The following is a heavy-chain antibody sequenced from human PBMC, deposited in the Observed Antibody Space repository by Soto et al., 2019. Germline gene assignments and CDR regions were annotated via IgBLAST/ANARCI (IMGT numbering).Heavy chain of an antibody. V-gene: IGHV4-59*01. Sequence: PSETLSLTCSVSGGSISSYYWNWIRQPPGKGLEWIGYIYYSGHTNYNPSLKSRVTISVDTSKSQLSLKLSSVTAADTAIYYCARSIGLGWFDSWGQGTLVTVSS. CDR2: IYYSGHT. J-gene: IGHJ5*01. CDR1: GGSISSYY. CDR3: ARSIGLGWFDS. D-gene: IGHD3-10*01.